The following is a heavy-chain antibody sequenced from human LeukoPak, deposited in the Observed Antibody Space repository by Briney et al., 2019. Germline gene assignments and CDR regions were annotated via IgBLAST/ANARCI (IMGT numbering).Heavy chain of an antibody. D-gene: IGHD2-21*01. CDR1: GGSISSYY. CDR2: IYYSGST. J-gene: IGHJ6*02. V-gene: IGHV4-59*01. Sequence: SETLSLTCTVSGGSISSYYWSWIRQPPGKGLEWIGYIYYSGSTSYNPSLKSRVTISVDTSKNQFSLKLSSVTAADTAVYYCARRDYYYYGMDVWGQGTTVTVSS. CDR3: ARRDYYYYGMDV.